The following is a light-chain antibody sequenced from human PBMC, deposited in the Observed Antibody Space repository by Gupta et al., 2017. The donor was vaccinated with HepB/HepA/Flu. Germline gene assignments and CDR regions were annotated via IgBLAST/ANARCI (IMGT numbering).Light chain of an antibody. V-gene: IGLV1-47*01. J-gene: IGLJ2*01. CDR2: RNN. CDR3: EAWEDVRNNDMV. CDR1: SSNIGGNY. Sequence: QSVLTQPPSASGTPGQRVTISCSGSSSNIGGNYVYWYQQLPGAAPKLLIYRNNQRPSGGPDRVSGSKSGTSAALAISGLRAEEEADYFCEAWEDVRNNDMVFGGGTKLTVL.